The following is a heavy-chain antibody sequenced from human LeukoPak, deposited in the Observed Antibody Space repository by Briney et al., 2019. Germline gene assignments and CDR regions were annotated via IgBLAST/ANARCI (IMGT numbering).Heavy chain of an antibody. J-gene: IGHJ4*02. CDR3: ARNWAGTDY. CDR1: GGSFSGYY. Sequence: SETLSLTCAVYGGSFSGYYWSWIRQPPGKGLEWIGEINHSGSTNYNPSLKSRVTISVDTSKNQFSLKLSSVTAADTAVYYCARNWAGTDYWGQGTLVTVSS. V-gene: IGHV4-34*01. CDR2: INHSGST. D-gene: IGHD6-19*01.